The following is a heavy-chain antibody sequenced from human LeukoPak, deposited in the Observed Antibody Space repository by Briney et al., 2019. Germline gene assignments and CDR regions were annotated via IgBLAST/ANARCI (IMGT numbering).Heavy chain of an antibody. CDR3: AKDGPPSASVY. V-gene: IGHV3-30-3*01. CDR2: ISYDGSNK. J-gene: IGHJ4*02. CDR1: GFTFSSYA. Sequence: GGSLRLSCAASGFTFSSYAMHWVRQAPGKGLEWVAVISYDGSNKYYADSVKGRFTISRDNSKNTLYLQMNSLRAEDTAVYYCAKDGPPSASVYWGQGTLVTVSS.